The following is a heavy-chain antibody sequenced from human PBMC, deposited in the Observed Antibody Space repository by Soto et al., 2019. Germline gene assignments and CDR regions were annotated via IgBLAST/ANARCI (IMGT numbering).Heavy chain of an antibody. Sequence: GGSLRLSCAVSGFTFDDYEMHWARQGPGKGLEWVSAISGSIGTTYYADSVKGRFTISRDNSKNTVFLQMNSLRDEDTAVYYCVKPPVITASYYYYDMDVWGQGTTVTVSS. CDR2: ISGSIGTT. D-gene: IGHD4-4*01. CDR3: VKPPVITASYYYYDMDV. CDR1: GFTFDDYE. V-gene: IGHV3-23*01. J-gene: IGHJ6*02.